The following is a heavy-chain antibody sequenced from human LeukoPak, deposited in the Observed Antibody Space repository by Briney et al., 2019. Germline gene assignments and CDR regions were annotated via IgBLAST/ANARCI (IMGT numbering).Heavy chain of an antibody. CDR2: MNPNSGNT. D-gene: IGHD3-22*01. CDR1: GYTFTSYD. CDR3: ARYYDSSGYYYGEVFYWFDP. V-gene: IGHV1-8*02. Sequence: GASVKVSCKASGYTFTSYDINWVRQATGQGLEWMGWMNPNSGNTGYAQKFQGRVTMTTDTSTSTAYMELRSLRSDDTAVYYCARYYDSSGYYYGEVFYWFDPWGQGTLVTVSS. J-gene: IGHJ5*02.